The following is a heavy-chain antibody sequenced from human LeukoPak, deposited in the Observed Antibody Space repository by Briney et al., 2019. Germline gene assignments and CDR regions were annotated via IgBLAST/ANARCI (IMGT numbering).Heavy chain of an antibody. CDR2: MNANSGNT. CDR1: GYTFTSYD. CDR3: ATYCSSTSCPWYYYYYGMDV. D-gene: IGHD2-2*01. Sequence: ASVKVSFKASGYTFTSYDSNWVRQATGQGPEWMGWMNANSGNTGYAQKFQGRVIMTRNTSISTAYMELSSLRSEDTAVYYCATYCSSTSCPWYYYYYGMDVWGQGTTVTVSS. J-gene: IGHJ6*02. V-gene: IGHV1-8*01.